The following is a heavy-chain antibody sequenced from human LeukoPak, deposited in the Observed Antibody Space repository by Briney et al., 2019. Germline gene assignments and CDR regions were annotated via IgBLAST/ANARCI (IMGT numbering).Heavy chain of an antibody. CDR3: ARDDYGDYGLFDY. CDR1: GFTFSSYG. V-gene: IGHV3-33*01. CDR2: IWYDGSNK. J-gene: IGHJ4*02. D-gene: IGHD4-17*01. Sequence: PGESLRLSCAASGFTFSSYGMHWVRQAPGKGLEWVAVIWYDGSNKYYADSVKGRFTISRDNSKNTLYLQMNSLRAEDTAVYYCARDDYGDYGLFDYWGQGTLVTVSS.